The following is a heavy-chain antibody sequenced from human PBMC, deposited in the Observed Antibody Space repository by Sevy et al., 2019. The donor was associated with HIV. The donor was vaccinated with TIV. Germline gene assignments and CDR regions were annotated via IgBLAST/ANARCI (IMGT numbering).Heavy chain of an antibody. D-gene: IGHD1-26*01. J-gene: IGHJ4*02. V-gene: IGHV4-59*08. CDR1: GGSSTSVY. CDR3: AGENAWGRGYS. CDR2: IYYNGHI. Sequence: SETLSLTCTVSGGSSTSVYWNWIRQPPGKGLEWIANIYYNGHINYNPSLKSRVTISLDTSKNQFSLRLSSVTAADTAKYYCAGENAWGRGYSWGQGTLVTVSS.